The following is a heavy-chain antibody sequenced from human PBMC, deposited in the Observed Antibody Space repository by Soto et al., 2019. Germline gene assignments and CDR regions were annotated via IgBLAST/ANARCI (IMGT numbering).Heavy chain of an antibody. CDR3: GRGRRWELGGFY. D-gene: IGHD1-26*01. Sequence: QVQLVQSGAEVKESGASVKVSCKASGYTFTGHYIHWVRQAPGQGFEWVGEIGPKNGDTRYAQKFQGRVGMTKDSPNTTVYIELRNLSPDDTAGYFCGRGRRWELGGFYWGQGTLVTLHS. CDR1: GYTFTGHY. J-gene: IGHJ4*02. V-gene: IGHV1-2*02. CDR2: IGPKNGDT.